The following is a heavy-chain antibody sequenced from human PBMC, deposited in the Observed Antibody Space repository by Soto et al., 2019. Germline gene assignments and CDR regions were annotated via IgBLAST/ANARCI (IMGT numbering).Heavy chain of an antibody. J-gene: IGHJ2*01. CDR1: GFTFSSYA. D-gene: IGHD5-18*01. V-gene: IGHV3-30-3*01. CDR3: ARDPLWGTAMVLWYFAL. CDR2: ISYDGSNK. Sequence: QVQLVESGGGVVQPGRSLRLSCAASGFTFSSYAMHWVRQAPGKGLEWVAVISYDGSNKYYADSVKGRFTISRDNSTTSLYLQMSSLRAEDTAVYYCARDPLWGTAMVLWYFALWGRGTLVTVSS.